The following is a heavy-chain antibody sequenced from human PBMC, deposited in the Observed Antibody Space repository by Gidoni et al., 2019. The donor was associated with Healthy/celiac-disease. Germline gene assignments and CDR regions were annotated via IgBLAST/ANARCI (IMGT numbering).Heavy chain of an antibody. D-gene: IGHD5-18*01. J-gene: IGHJ6*02. Sequence: EVQLVASGGGLVQPGGSLRLSCAASGFPFSSYWLSWVRQAPGKGLELGANIKQDGSEKYYVDSVKGRVTIYRDNAKNSLNRQMNSLRAEDTAVYYCARDTAMGYYYYGMDVWGQGTTVTVSS. CDR1: GFPFSSYW. CDR3: ARDTAMGYYYYGMDV. CDR2: IKQDGSEK. V-gene: IGHV3-7*01.